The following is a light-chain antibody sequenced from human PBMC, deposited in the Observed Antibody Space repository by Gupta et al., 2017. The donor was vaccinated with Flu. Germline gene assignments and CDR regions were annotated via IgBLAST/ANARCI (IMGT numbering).Light chain of an antibody. Sequence: GERATLSCRASQSVSSTYLAWYQQKPGQAPRLLIYGASSRATGIPDRFSGSGSGTDFTLTISRLEPEDFAVYYCQQYGSSFTFGPGTNVDIK. CDR1: QSVSSTY. CDR2: GAS. V-gene: IGKV3-20*01. CDR3: QQYGSSFT. J-gene: IGKJ3*01.